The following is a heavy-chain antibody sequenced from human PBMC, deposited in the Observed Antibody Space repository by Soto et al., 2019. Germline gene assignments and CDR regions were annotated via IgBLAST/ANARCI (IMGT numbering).Heavy chain of an antibody. J-gene: IGHJ4*02. Sequence: LRLSCAASGFTFSSYAMHWVRQAPGKGLEWVAVISYDGSNKYYADSVKGRFTISRDNSKNTLFLQMNSLRADDTAVYYCAKDQASGQGSFDSWGQGTLVTVSS. CDR3: AKDQASGQGSFDS. CDR2: ISYDGSNK. CDR1: GFTFSSYA. V-gene: IGHV3-30-3*02.